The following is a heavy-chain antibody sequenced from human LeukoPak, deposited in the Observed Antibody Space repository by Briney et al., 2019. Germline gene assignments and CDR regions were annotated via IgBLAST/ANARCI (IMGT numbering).Heavy chain of an antibody. J-gene: IGHJ6*02. CDR3: ARDPLLWFGELLPPSFSYYYYGMDV. V-gene: IGHV7-4-1*02. D-gene: IGHD3-10*01. Sequence: GASVKVSCKASGYTFTSYAMNWVRQAPGQGLEWIGWINTNTGNPTYGQGFTGRFVFSLDTSVSTAYLQISSLKAEDTAVYYCARDPLLWFGELLPPSFSYYYYGMDVWGQGTTVTVSS. CDR2: INTNTGNP. CDR1: GYTFTSYA.